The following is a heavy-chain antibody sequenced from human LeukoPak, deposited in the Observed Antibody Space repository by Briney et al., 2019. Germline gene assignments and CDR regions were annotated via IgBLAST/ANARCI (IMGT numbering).Heavy chain of an antibody. CDR3: ARDSFTVSGPTPSDVFDI. CDR2: IYSRGTT. D-gene: IGHD4-11*01. CDR1: GDSINTDHY. J-gene: IGHJ3*02. V-gene: IGHV4-59*11. Sequence: PSETLSLTCTVSGDSINTDHYWSWIRQTPGKGLEWIGYIYSRGTTHYNPSLTGRVTISLDTSKNQFSLNLRSVTAADTALYYCARDSFTVSGPTPSDVFDIWGQGTTVTVSS.